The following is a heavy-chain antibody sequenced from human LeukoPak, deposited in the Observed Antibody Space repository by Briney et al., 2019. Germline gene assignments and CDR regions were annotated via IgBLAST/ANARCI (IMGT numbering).Heavy chain of an antibody. CDR3: THGSGSSGSFYYYMDV. Sequence: SETLSLTCTVSGVSTSGGDYYWSWIRQSPGKGLEWIGYIHYSGSTYYNPSLKSRVTISVDTSKKQFSLKLTSVTAADTAVYFCTHGSGSSGSFYYYMDVWGKGTTVTVSS. CDR2: IHYSGST. J-gene: IGHJ6*03. V-gene: IGHV4-30-4*02. CDR1: GVSTSGGDYY. D-gene: IGHD3-10*01.